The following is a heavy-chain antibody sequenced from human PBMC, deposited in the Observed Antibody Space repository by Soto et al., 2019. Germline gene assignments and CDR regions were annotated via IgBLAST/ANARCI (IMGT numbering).Heavy chain of an antibody. V-gene: IGHV3-23*01. CDR1: GFTFSSYA. CDR3: AKSGYDFWSGCSYYDYYYYYMDV. D-gene: IGHD3-3*01. CDR2: ISGSGGST. J-gene: IGHJ6*03. Sequence: GGSLRLSCAASGFTFSSYAMSWVRQAPGKGLEWVSAISGSGGSTYYADSVKGRFTISRDNSKNTLYLQMNSLRAEDTAVYYCAKSGYDFWSGCSYYDYYYYYMDVWGKGTTVTVSS.